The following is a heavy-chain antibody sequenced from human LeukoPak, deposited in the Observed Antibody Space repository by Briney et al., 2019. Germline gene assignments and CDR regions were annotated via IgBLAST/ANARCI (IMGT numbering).Heavy chain of an antibody. V-gene: IGHV4-31*03. CDR3: ARNGYSYGCGFDY. J-gene: IGHJ4*02. D-gene: IGHD5-18*01. CDR1: GGSISSGGYY. Sequence: SETLSLTCTVSGGSISSGGYYWSWIRQHPGKGLEWIGYIYYSGSTYYNPSLKSRVTISVDTSKNQFSLKLSSVTAADTAVYYCARNGYSYGCGFDYWGQGTLVTVSS. CDR2: IYYSGST.